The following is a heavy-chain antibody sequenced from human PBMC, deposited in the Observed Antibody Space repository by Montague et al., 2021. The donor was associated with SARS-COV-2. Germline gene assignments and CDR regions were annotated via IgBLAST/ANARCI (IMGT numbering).Heavy chain of an antibody. J-gene: IGHJ1*01. CDR1: GDSISNSRSY. V-gene: IGHV4-39*01. CDR3: ARHDPNYGGRGGNFEH. Sequence: SETLSLTCTVSGDSISNSRSYWGWVRQPPGKGLEYIGSIYYMGTTYYNPSLKSRVTVSLDTSKNQFSLQLSSVTATDTAVYYCARHDPNYGGRGGNFEHWGQDTLAIVSS. D-gene: IGHD2-21*01. CDR2: IYYMGTT.